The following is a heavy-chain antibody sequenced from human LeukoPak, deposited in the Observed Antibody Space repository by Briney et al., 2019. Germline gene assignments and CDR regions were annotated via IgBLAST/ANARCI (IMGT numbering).Heavy chain of an antibody. V-gene: IGHV3-30*03. J-gene: IGHJ5*02. Sequence: GGSLRLSCAASGFTFSSYGMHWVRQAPGKGLEWVAFIQNDGNDKYYADSVKGRFTVSRDNSKNTLDLQMNGLRAEDTAVYYCARAVTWIDPWGQGTLVTVSS. CDR1: GFTFSSYG. CDR2: IQNDGNDK. CDR3: ARAVTWIDP.